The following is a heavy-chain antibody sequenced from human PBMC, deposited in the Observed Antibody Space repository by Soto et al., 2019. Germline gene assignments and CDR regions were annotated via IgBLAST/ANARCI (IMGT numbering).Heavy chain of an antibody. CDR1: GYTFTSYY. Sequence: GASVKVSCKASGYTFTSYYMHWVRQAPGQGLEWMGIVNPSGGSTSYAQKFQGRVAMTRDTSTSTVYMELSSLRSEDTAVYYCAVSAGVKAHAFDIWGQGTMVTVSS. CDR3: AVSAGVKAHAFDI. D-gene: IGHD3-16*02. CDR2: VNPSGGST. V-gene: IGHV1-46*01. J-gene: IGHJ3*02.